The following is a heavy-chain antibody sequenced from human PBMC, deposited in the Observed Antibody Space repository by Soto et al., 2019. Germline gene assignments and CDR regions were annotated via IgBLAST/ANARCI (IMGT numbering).Heavy chain of an antibody. CDR1: GYTFTSYD. CDR2: MNPNSGNT. J-gene: IGHJ6*02. CDR3: AREMVVALYDFWSGYYKNYYGMDV. Sequence: ASVKVSCKASGYTFTSYDINWVRQATGQGLEWMGWMNPNSGNTGYAQKFQGRVTMTRNTSISTAYVELSSLRSEDTAVYYCAREMVVALYDFWSGYYKNYYGMDVWGQGTTVTVSS. D-gene: IGHD3-3*01. V-gene: IGHV1-8*01.